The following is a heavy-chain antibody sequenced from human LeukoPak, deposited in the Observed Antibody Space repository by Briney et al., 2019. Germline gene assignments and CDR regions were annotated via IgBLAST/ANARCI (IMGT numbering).Heavy chain of an antibody. V-gene: IGHV3-21*06. CDR1: GFTFRTYS. CDR3: ARIIGISGTYPTDY. Sequence: GGSLRLSCAASGFTFRTYSMNWVRQAPGKGLEWVSSISSTSTYIYYADSMKGRFIISRDNARNSLYLEMNSLRAEDTAVYYCARIIGISGTYPTDYWGQGTLVTVSS. CDR2: ISSTSTYI. D-gene: IGHD1-26*01. J-gene: IGHJ4*02.